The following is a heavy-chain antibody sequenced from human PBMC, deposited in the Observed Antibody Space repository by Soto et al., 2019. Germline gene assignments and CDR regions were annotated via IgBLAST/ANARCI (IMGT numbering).Heavy chain of an antibody. D-gene: IGHD2-8*01. CDR2: IYYSGST. CDR1: GGSISSSSYY. Sequence: PSETLSLTCTVSGGSISSSSYYWVWIRQPPGKGLEWIGSIYYSGSTYYNPSLKSRVTISVDTSKNQFSLKLSSVTAADTAVYYCARPLSAYCTNGVCYQNNWFEPWGQGTLVTVSS. J-gene: IGHJ5*02. V-gene: IGHV4-39*01. CDR3: ARPLSAYCTNGVCYQNNWFEP.